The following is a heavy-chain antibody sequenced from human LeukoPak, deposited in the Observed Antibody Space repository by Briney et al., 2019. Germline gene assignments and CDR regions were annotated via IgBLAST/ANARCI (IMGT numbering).Heavy chain of an antibody. CDR3: ARDHRYAFDN. D-gene: IGHD5-12*01. J-gene: IGHJ4*02. V-gene: IGHV3-48*04. CDR2: VGISSGNT. CDR1: GFTFSDYS. Sequence: PGGSLRLSCAASGFTFSDYSMNWVRQAPGKGLEWISYVGISSGNTKYADSVKGRFTISGDSAKNSVFLQMNSLRVEDTAVYYCARDHRYAFDNWGQGTPVTVSS.